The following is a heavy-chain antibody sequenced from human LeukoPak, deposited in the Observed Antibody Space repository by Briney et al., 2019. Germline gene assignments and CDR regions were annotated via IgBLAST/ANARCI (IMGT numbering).Heavy chain of an antibody. CDR1: GFTFSTEA. D-gene: IGHD6-13*01. J-gene: IGHJ4*02. Sequence: GGSLRLSCEVSGFTFSTEAMTWVRQAPGKGLEWVSSISDSSRTTYYADSVQGRFAISRDNSRNTVYLQMNSLRVEDTAFYYCAKKLGFIPQFDYWSQGTLVAVSS. CDR3: AKKLGFIPQFDY. CDR2: ISDSSRTT. V-gene: IGHV3-23*01.